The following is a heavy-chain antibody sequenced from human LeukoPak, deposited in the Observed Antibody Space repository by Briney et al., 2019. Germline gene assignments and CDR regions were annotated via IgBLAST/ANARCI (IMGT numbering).Heavy chain of an antibody. Sequence: PGGSLRLSCAASGFTFSSYYMSWVRQAPGKGLEWVANIKQDGSEKYYVDSVKGRFTISRDNAKNSLYLQTNSLRAEDTAVYYCTRDPEVPMDVWGQGTTVIVSS. J-gene: IGHJ6*02. CDR1: GFTFSSYY. D-gene: IGHD2-2*01. CDR3: TRDPEVPMDV. CDR2: IKQDGSEK. V-gene: IGHV3-7*01.